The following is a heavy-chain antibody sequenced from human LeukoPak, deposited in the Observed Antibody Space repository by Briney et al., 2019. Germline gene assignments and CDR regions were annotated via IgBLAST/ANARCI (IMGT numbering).Heavy chain of an antibody. V-gene: IGHV3-7*01. CDR2: IKEDGKDK. CDR1: GFIFSRYW. Sequence: GGSLRLSCAASGFIFSRYWMTWVRQAPGKGLEWVANIKEDGKDKYYVDSVKGRFTISKDNAKNALYLQMNSLTVDDTAIYYCARDRGRGFDLWGQGTLVTVSS. CDR3: ARDRGRGFDL. J-gene: IGHJ5*02.